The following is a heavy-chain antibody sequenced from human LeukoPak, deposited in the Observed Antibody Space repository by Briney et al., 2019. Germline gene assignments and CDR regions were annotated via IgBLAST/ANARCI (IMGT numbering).Heavy chain of an antibody. D-gene: IGHD2-2*01. Sequence: PSETLSLTCAVYGGSFSGYYWSWIRQPPGKGLEWIGEINHSGSTNYNPSLKGRVTISVDTSKNQFSLKLSSVTAADTAVYYCARGRKDIVVVPAAIFNYWGQGTLVTVSS. V-gene: IGHV4-34*01. CDR2: INHSGST. J-gene: IGHJ4*02. CDR3: ARGRKDIVVVPAAIFNY. CDR1: GGSFSGYY.